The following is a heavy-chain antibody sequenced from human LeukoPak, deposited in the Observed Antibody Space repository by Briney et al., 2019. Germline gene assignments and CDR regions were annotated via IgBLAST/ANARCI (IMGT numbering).Heavy chain of an antibody. Sequence: SETLSLTCTVSGGSISSYYWSWIRQPPGKGLEWIGYIYYSGSTYYNPSLKSRVTISVDTSKNQFSLKLSSVTAVDTAVYYCARHNWNYEIYFDYWGQGTLVTVSS. J-gene: IGHJ4*02. V-gene: IGHV4-59*04. D-gene: IGHD1-7*01. CDR1: GGSISSYY. CDR2: IYYSGST. CDR3: ARHNWNYEIYFDY.